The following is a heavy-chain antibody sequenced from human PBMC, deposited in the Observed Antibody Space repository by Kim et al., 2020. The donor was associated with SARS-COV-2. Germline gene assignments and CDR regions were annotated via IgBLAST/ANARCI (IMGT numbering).Heavy chain of an antibody. CDR3: ARGSKNKGDGAFDI. CDR1: GGSISSGSYY. Sequence: SETLSLTCTVSGGSISSGSYYWSWIRQPAGKGLEWIGRMYTSGSTNYNPSLKSRVAISIDTSKNQLSLTLSSVTAADTAVYFCARGSKNKGDGAFDIWGQGTVVTVSS. D-gene: IGHD2-21*01. CDR2: MYTSGST. V-gene: IGHV4-61*02. J-gene: IGHJ3*02.